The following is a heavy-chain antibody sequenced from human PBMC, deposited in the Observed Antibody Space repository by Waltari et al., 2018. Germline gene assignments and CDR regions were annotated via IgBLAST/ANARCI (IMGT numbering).Heavy chain of an antibody. Sequence: EVQLLESGGGLVQPGGSLRLSCAASGFTFSSYAMSWVRQAPGKGLGWVSAISGSGGSTYYADSVKGRFTISRDNSKNTLYLQMNSLRAEDTAVYYCAKDALYNWNDFTGAFDIWGQGTMVTVSS. CDR1: GFTFSSYA. J-gene: IGHJ3*02. CDR3: AKDALYNWNDFTGAFDI. CDR2: ISGSGGST. V-gene: IGHV3-23*01. D-gene: IGHD1-1*01.